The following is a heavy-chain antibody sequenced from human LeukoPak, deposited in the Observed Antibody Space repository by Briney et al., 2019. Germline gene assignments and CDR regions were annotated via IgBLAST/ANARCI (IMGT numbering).Heavy chain of an antibody. CDR1: GFTFSSYA. J-gene: IGHJ4*02. D-gene: IGHD5-18*01. V-gene: IGHV3-23*01. CDR2: ISGSGGST. Sequence: GGSLRLSCAASGFTFSSYAMSWVRQAPGKGLEWVSVISGSGGSTYYADSVKGRFTISRDNSKNTLYLQMNSLRAEDTAAYYCAKDSTWIQLWFDYWGQGTLVTVSS. CDR3: AKDSTWIQLWFDY.